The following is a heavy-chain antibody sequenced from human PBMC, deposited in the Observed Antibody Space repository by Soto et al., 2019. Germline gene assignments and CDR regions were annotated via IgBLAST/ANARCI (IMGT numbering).Heavy chain of an antibody. D-gene: IGHD3-3*01. CDR1: GGPFSGYY. CDR2: IIHRGST. J-gene: IGHJ6*03. CDR3: ARAIVVVPAAHSYYDFWSGKYKGYYYMDV. Sequence: ASEALSLTCAVYGGPFSGYYWSWIRQPPGKGLEWVGEIIHRGSTNYNPSLKSRVTISVDTSKNQFSLKLSSVTAADTAVYYCARAIVVVPAAHSYYDFWSGKYKGYYYMDVWGKGTTVT. V-gene: IGHV4-34*12.